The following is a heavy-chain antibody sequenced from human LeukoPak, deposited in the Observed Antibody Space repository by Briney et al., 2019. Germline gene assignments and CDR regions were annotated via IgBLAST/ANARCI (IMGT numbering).Heavy chain of an antibody. V-gene: IGHV3-21*05. CDR3: ARVLRVWAMDTALDY. CDR2: ISSSTI. D-gene: IGHD5-18*01. CDR1: GFTFSSYS. Sequence: GGSLRLSCAASGFTFSSYSMNWVRQAPGKGLEWVSYISSSTIYYADSVKGRFTISRDNAKNSLYLQMNSLRAEDTAVYYCARVLRVWAMDTALDYWGQGTLVTVSS. J-gene: IGHJ4*02.